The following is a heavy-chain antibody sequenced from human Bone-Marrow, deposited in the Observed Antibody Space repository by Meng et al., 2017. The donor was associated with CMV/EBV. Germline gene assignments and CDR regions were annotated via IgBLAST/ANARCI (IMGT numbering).Heavy chain of an antibody. V-gene: IGHV4-39*07. CDR3: ARDQLITTYYYYGIDV. J-gene: IGHJ6*02. CDR1: GGSISSSSYY. CDR2: IYYSGST. Sequence: GSLRLSCTVSGGSISSSSYYWGWIRQPPGKGLEWIGSIYYSGSTYYNPSLKSRVTISVDTSKNQFSLKLSSVTAADTAVYYCARDQLITTYYYYGIDVWGQGTTVTVSS. D-gene: IGHD1/OR15-1a*01.